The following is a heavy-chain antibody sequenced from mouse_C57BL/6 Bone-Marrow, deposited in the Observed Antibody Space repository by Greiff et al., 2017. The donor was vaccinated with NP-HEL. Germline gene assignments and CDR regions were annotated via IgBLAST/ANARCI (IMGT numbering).Heavy chain of an antibody. CDR2: ISSGGSYT. CDR3: ARGGDYYGSSRYYAMDY. J-gene: IGHJ4*01. D-gene: IGHD1-1*01. CDR1: GFTFSSYG. Sequence: EVKLMESGGDLVKPGGSLKLSCAASGFTFSSYGMSWVRQTPDKRLEWVATISSGGSYTYYPDSVKGRFTISSDNDKNTLYLQMSSLKSEDKAMYYCARGGDYYGSSRYYAMDYWGQGTSVTVSS. V-gene: IGHV5-6*02.